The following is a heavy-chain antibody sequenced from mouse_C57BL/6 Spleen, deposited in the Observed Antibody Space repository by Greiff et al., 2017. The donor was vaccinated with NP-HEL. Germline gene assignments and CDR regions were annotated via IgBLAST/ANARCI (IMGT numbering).Heavy chain of an antibody. V-gene: IGHV6-6*01. D-gene: IGHD2-3*01. CDR1: GFTFSDAW. J-gene: IGHJ1*03. CDR2: IRNKANNHAT. CDR3: TGDGYYGGYFDV. Sequence: EVMLVESGGGLVQPGGSMKLSCAASGFTFSDAWMDWVRQSPEKGLEWVAEIRNKANNHATYYAESVKGRFTISRDDSKSSVYLQMNSLRAEDTGIYYCTGDGYYGGYFDVWGTGTTVTVSS.